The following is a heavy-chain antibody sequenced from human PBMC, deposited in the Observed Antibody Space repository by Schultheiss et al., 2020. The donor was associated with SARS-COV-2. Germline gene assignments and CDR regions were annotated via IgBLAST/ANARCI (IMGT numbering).Heavy chain of an antibody. V-gene: IGHV2-70*04. CDR3: ARMGQLVQMGHNWFDP. J-gene: IGHJ5*02. Sequence: SGPTLMKPTQTLTLTCTFSGFSLSTSGMRVSWIRQPPGKALEWLARIDWDDDKYCSTSLKTRLTISKATSKNQVVLTMTNMDPVDTATYYCARMGQLVQMGHNWFDPWGQGTLVTVSS. CDR1: GFSLSTSGMR. D-gene: IGHD6-13*01. CDR2: IDWDDDK.